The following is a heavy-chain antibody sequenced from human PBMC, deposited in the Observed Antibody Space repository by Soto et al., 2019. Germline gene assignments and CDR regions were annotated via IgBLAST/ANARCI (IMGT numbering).Heavy chain of an antibody. D-gene: IGHD4-17*01. CDR2: ITRDGGVT. J-gene: IGHJ4*02. V-gene: IGHV3-48*02. CDR3: ARLPKGSTVTS. CDR1: GFTFSDYS. Sequence: EVQLVESGGGLVHPGGSLRLSCAASGFTFSDYSMNWVRQAPGKGLAWVSYITRDGGVTYYADSVKGRFSVSRDTDKKSLFLQMKSLRDEDTAVYYCARLPKGSTVTSWGQGTLVTVSS.